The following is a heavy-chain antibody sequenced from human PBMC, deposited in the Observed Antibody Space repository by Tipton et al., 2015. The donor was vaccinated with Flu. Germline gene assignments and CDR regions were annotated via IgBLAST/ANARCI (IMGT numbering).Heavy chain of an antibody. J-gene: IGHJ5*02. Sequence: SLRLSCAASGFIFSRYAMSWVRQAPGKGLEWVSNIRGSAGRGAGTYYADSVKGRFSISRDNSKNTLYLQMNSLRAEDTAIYYCARRDYSNYVSDPKSWFDPWGQGTLVAVSS. CDR3: ARRDYSNYVSDPKSWFDP. CDR2: IRGSAGRGAGT. V-gene: IGHV3-23*01. D-gene: IGHD4-11*01. CDR1: GFIFSRYA.